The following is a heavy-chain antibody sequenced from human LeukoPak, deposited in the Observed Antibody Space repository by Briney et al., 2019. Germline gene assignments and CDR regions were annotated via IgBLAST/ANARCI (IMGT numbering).Heavy chain of an antibody. D-gene: IGHD2-15*01. CDR2: ISGSGGST. CDR3: AKASVGTGYALDY. Sequence: GGSLRLSCAASGFTFSSYAMSWVRQAPGKGLEWVSAISGSGGSTYYADTVKGRFTISRDTSKNTLYLQMNSLRAEATAVYYCAKASVGTGYALDYWGQGTLVTVSS. J-gene: IGHJ4*02. V-gene: IGHV3-23*01. CDR1: GFTFSSYA.